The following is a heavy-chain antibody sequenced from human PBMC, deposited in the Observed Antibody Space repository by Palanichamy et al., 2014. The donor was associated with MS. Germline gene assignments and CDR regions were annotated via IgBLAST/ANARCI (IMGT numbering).Heavy chain of an antibody. J-gene: IGHJ3*02. Sequence: VQLVESGGGMVQPGRSLRLSCAASGFIFSNYGMHWVRQAPGKGLEWVAVIWYDGSNKYYVDSVKGRFTISRDTSKNTLYLQMNSLRAEDTAVYYCARWAYYDVLTGYPKGSHAFDIWGQGTMVTVSS. CDR2: IWYDGSNK. V-gene: IGHV3-33*01. CDR3: ARWAYYDVLTGYPKGSHAFDI. CDR1: GFIFSNYG. D-gene: IGHD3-9*01.